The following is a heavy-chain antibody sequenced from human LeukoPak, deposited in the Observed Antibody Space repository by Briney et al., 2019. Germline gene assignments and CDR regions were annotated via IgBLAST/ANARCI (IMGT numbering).Heavy chain of an antibody. J-gene: IGHJ4*02. CDR1: GFTVSSNY. V-gene: IGHV3-66*02. Sequence: GGSLRLSCAASGFTVSSNYMSWVRQAPGKGLEWVSVIYSGGTAYYADSVKGRLTISRDNSKNTLYLQMNSLGDEDTAVYYCARELHLGQGTLVTVSS. CDR3: ARELH. CDR2: IYSGGTA. D-gene: IGHD1-26*01.